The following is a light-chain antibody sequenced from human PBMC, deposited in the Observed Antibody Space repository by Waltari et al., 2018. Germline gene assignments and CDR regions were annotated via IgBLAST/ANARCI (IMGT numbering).Light chain of an antibody. Sequence: EIVMTQSTATLSVSAGERATLSCRASQRVSSNVAWYQQKPGQAPRLRIYGASTRATGIPARFSGSGSGTEFTLTISSLQSEDFAVYYCQQYNNWPRTFGQGTKVEIK. CDR1: QRVSSN. V-gene: IGKV3-15*01. CDR2: GAS. J-gene: IGKJ1*01. CDR3: QQYNNWPRT.